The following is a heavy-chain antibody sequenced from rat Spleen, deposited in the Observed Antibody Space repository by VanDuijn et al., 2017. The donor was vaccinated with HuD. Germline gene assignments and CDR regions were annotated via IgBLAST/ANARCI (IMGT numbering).Heavy chain of an antibody. CDR2: IKAKSNNYAT. CDR1: GFTFSTAW. V-gene: IGHV6-6*01. Sequence: EVQVLESGGGLVQPGNSLKLSCATSGFTFSTAWMYWYRQFPEKRLEWVARIKAKSNNYATDYTESVKGRFTISRDDSKSSIYLQMNNLKEEDTAIYYCAIHTTAPYYFDYWGQGVMVTVSS. CDR3: AIHTTAPYYFDY. D-gene: IGHD1-6*01. J-gene: IGHJ2*01.